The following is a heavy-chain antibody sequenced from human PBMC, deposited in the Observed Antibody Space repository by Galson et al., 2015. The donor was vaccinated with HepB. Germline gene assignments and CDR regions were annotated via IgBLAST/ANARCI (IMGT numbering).Heavy chain of an antibody. Sequence: SLRLSCAASGFTFSSYSMNWVRQAPGKGLEWVSYISSSSNTIYYADSVKGRFTISRDNAKNSLYLQMNSLRAEDTAVYYCARGIYPYYYYGMDVWGQGTTVTVSS. V-gene: IGHV3-48*04. CDR3: ARGIYPYYYYGMDV. D-gene: IGHD2/OR15-2a*01. CDR1: GFTFSSYS. CDR2: ISSSSNTI. J-gene: IGHJ6*02.